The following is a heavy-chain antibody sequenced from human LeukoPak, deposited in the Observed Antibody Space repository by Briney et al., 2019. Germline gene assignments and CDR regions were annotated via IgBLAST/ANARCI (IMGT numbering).Heavy chain of an antibody. Sequence: GGSLRLSCAASGFTFNYYAMSWVRQAPGKGLEWVSSISGSGGSTYYADSVKGRFTISRDNSKNTLYLQMNSLRAEDTAVYYCARDPPQWELGYYFDYWGQGTLVTVSS. J-gene: IGHJ4*02. D-gene: IGHD1-26*01. V-gene: IGHV3-23*01. CDR3: ARDPPQWELGYYFDY. CDR2: ISGSGGST. CDR1: GFTFNYYA.